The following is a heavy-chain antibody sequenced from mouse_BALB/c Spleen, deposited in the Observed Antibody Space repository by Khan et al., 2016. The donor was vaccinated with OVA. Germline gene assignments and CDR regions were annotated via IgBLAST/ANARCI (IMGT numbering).Heavy chain of an antibody. D-gene: IGHD2-1*01. CDR3: SRDGNYAHWYFDV. V-gene: IGHV5-6-4*01. CDR1: GCTFSSYT. CDR2: ISSGATYT. J-gene: IGHJ1*01. Sequence: EVELVESGGGLVKPGGSLKLSCAASGCTFSSYTLSWVRQTPEMRLEWVATISSGATYTYYPDSVKGRFTISRDNAKNTLYLQMSSLKSEDTAMYYCSRDGNYAHWYFDVWGAGTTVTVSS.